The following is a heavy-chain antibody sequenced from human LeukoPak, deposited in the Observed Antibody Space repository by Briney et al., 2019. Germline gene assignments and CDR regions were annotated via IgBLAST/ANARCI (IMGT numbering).Heavy chain of an antibody. D-gene: IGHD2-2*01. Sequence: GGSLRLSCAASGFTFDDYAMHWVRQAPGKGLEWVSGISWNSGSIAYADSVKGRFTISRDNSKNTLYLQMNSLRAEDTAVYYCAKRAPPFPIVVVPAAPYDVWGKGTTVTVSS. J-gene: IGHJ6*04. CDR2: ISWNSGSI. CDR3: AKRAPPFPIVVVPAAPYDV. V-gene: IGHV3-9*01. CDR1: GFTFDDYA.